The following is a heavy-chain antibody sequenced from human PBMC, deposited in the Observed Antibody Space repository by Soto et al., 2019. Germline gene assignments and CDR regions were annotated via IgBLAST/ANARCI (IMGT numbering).Heavy chain of an antibody. V-gene: IGHV4-39*01. CDR2: IYYDGST. D-gene: IGHD3-3*01. J-gene: IGHJ5*02. CDR3: ARQASSTIDP. Sequence: QLQLQESGPGLVKPSETLSLTCTVSGGSIRSSSYYWGWIRQPPGGGLEWIGRIYYDGSTSYNPSLKRRVTIPIDAAENQFSLRLNSVTAADTDLYYCARQASSTIDPWGQGTLVSVSS. CDR1: GGSIRSSSYY.